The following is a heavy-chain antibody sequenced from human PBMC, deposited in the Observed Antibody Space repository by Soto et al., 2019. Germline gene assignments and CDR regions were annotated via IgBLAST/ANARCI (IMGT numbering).Heavy chain of an antibody. Sequence: SETLSLTCTVSGGSISSSSYYWGWIRQPPGKGLEWIGSIYYSGSTYYNPSLKSRVTISVDTSKNQFSLKLSSVTAADTAVYYCAKEYYYGSGSLIYYYYYMDVWGKGTTVT. D-gene: IGHD3-10*01. V-gene: IGHV4-39*01. J-gene: IGHJ6*03. CDR2: IYYSGST. CDR1: GGSISSSSYY. CDR3: AKEYYYGSGSLIYYYYYMDV.